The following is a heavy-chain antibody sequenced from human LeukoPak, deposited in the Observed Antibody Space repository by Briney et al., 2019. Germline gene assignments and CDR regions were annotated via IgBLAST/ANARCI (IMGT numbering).Heavy chain of an antibody. CDR2: IDHSGST. Sequence: PSETLFLTCAVYGGSFSGYYWNWIRQPPGKGLEWIGEIDHSGSTNYNPSLKSRVTISVDTSKNQFSLKLSSVTAADTAVYYCARTRYYYNSRSYGAPYYFDYWGQGTLVTVSS. D-gene: IGHD3-10*01. V-gene: IGHV4-34*01. J-gene: IGHJ4*02. CDR1: GGSFSGYY. CDR3: ARTRYYYNSRSYGAPYYFDY.